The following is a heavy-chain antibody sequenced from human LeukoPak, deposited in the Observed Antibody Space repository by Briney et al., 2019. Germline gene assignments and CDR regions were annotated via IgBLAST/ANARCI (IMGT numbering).Heavy chain of an antibody. CDR3: VRHFYYYYYMDV. CDR1: GASISSTTYY. J-gene: IGHJ6*03. Sequence: SETLSLTCTVSGASISSTTYYWGWIRQPPRKGLEWIASIYYSGSTYYNPSLKSRVTISVDTSKNQFSLKLSSVTAADTAVYSCVRHFYYYYYMDVWGKGTTVTISS. CDR2: IYYSGST. V-gene: IGHV4-39*01.